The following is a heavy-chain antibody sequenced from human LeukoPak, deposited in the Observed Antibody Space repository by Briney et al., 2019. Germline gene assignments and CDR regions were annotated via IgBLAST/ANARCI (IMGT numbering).Heavy chain of an antibody. J-gene: IGHJ5*02. Sequence: GASXXVSCKASGGTFNSYAISWVRQAPGQGSEWMGGIIPIFGTANYAQKFQGRVTITTEETKSKEYMELSSLRSEDTAVYYCQVGNWFDPWGQGTLVTVSP. CDR3: QVGNWFDP. D-gene: IGHD1-26*01. CDR1: GGTFNSYA. V-gene: IGHV1-69*05. CDR2: IIPIFGTA.